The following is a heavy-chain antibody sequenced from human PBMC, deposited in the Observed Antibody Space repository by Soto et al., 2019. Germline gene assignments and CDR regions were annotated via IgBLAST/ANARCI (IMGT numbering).Heavy chain of an antibody. CDR3: TGGRAVIPAAPVLHYYAGLAV. CDR2: LHHDGSNT. CDR1: GFTLSSYD. J-gene: IGHJ6*02. Sequence: QVQLVQSGGGVVHPGRSLRLSCGASGASGFTLSSYDMHWVRQAPGKGLEWVARLHHDGSNTYYADSVKGRFTISRDNSKNTLYLQMERLKAEDTAVYYCTGGRAVIPAAPVLHYYAGLAVWGRGTSVTVSS. D-gene: IGHD3-10*01. V-gene: IGHV3-30*03.